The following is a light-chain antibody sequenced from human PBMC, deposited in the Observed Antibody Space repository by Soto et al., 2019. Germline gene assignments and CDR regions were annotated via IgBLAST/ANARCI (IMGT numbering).Light chain of an antibody. CDR2: VNSGGSH. V-gene: IGLV4-69*01. CDR1: SGHSNYA. Sequence: QPVLTQSPSASASLGASVKLTCTLSSGHSNYAIAWHQQQPEKGPRYLMKVNSGGSHIKGDGIPDRFSGSSSGAERYLFIARPQSEDEADYYCQTWGTGSAGVVFGGGTLLTVL. J-gene: IGLJ7*01. CDR3: QTWGTGSAGVV.